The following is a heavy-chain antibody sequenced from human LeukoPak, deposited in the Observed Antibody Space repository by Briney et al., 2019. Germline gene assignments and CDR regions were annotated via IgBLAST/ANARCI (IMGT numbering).Heavy chain of an antibody. CDR3: ARDLFVDTAMVTAY. J-gene: IGHJ4*02. Sequence: ASVKVSCKASGYTFTSYGISWVRQAPGQGLEWMGGIIPIFGTANYAQKFQGRVTITADESTSTAYMELSSLRSEDTAVYYCARDLFVDTAMVTAYWGQGTLVTVSS. CDR2: IIPIFGTA. V-gene: IGHV1-69*13. D-gene: IGHD5-18*01. CDR1: GYTFTSYG.